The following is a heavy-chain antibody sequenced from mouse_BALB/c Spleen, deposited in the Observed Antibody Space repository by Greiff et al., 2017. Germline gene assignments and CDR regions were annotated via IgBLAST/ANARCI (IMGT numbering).Heavy chain of an antibody. CDR3: ARDGGDYAMDY. V-gene: IGHV5-4*02. CDR2: ISDGGSYT. Sequence: EVQRVESGGGLVKPGGSLKLSCAASGFTFSDYYMYWVRQTPEKRLEWVATISDGGSYTYYPDSVKGRFTISRDNAKNNLYLQMSSLKSEDTAMYYCARDGGDYAMDYWGQGTSVTVSS. CDR1: GFTFSDYY. J-gene: IGHJ4*01.